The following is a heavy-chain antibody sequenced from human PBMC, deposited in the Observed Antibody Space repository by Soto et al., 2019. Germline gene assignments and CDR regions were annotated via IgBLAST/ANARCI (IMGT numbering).Heavy chain of an antibody. Sequence: QVQLVQSGAEVKKPGASVKVSCKASGYTFTSYAIHWVRQAPGQRLEWMGWINTAKDNTKYSQKFQGRVTITRDTSASIVYMELSSLRSEDTAVYYCARGSSWPYFDYWGQGTLVTVSS. CDR1: GYTFTSYA. CDR3: ARGSSWPYFDY. J-gene: IGHJ4*02. D-gene: IGHD6-13*01. V-gene: IGHV1-3*04. CDR2: INTAKDNT.